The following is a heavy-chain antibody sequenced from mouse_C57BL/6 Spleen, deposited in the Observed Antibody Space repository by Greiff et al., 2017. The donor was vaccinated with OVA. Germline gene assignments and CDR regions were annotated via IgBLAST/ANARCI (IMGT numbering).Heavy chain of an antibody. D-gene: IGHD1-1*01. CDR1: GYTFTSYW. Sequence: QVQLQQPGAELVRPGTSVKLSCKASGYTFTSYWMHWVKQRPGQGLEWIGVIDPSDSYTNYNQKFKGKATLTVDTSSSTAYMQLSSLTSEDSAVYYCARRASTVVAPYYAMDYWGQGTSVTVSS. J-gene: IGHJ4*01. CDR2: IDPSDSYT. V-gene: IGHV1-59*01. CDR3: ARRASTVVAPYYAMDY.